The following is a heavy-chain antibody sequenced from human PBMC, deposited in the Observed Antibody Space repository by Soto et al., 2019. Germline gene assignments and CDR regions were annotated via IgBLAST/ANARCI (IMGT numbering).Heavy chain of an antibody. CDR3: ARVAY. CDR2: ISSGSSDT. J-gene: IGHJ4*02. Sequence: PGGSLRLSCEASGFTFSRVSMHWVRQVPGKGLECVASISSGSSDTWYADSVKGRFIISRDNAQNSLFLQMNTLRPEDTAMYYCARVAYWGPGNQVTVSS. V-gene: IGHV3-21*01. CDR1: GFTFSRVS.